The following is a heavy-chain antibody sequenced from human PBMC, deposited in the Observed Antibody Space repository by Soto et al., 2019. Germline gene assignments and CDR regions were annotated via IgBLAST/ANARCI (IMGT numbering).Heavy chain of an antibody. J-gene: IGHJ4*02. D-gene: IGHD3-3*01. V-gene: IGHV3-23*01. CDR3: AKKNNDFWSGSAIDY. CDR1: GFTFSSYA. CDR2: ISGSGGST. Sequence: PGGSLRLSCAASGFTFSSYAMSWVRQAPGKGLEWVSAISGSGGSTYYADSVKGRFTISRDNSKNTLYLQMNSLRAEDTAVYYCAKKNNDFWSGSAIDYWGQGTLVTVSS.